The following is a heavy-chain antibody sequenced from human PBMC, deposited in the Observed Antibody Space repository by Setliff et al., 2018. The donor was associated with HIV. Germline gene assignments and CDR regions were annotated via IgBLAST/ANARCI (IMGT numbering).Heavy chain of an antibody. Sequence: SETLSLTCAVSGYSISSGYYWGWIRQPPGKGLEWIGGVYQSGSTSYNPSLSSRLTISVDTSKNQVSLRLSSVTAADTGVYYCARHRDPPGTSWIFYYYYMDLWGGGTTVTVSS. CDR1: GYSISSGYY. J-gene: IGHJ6*03. D-gene: IGHD2-2*01. V-gene: IGHV4-38-2*01. CDR3: ARHRDPPGTSWIFYYYYMDL. CDR2: VYQSGST.